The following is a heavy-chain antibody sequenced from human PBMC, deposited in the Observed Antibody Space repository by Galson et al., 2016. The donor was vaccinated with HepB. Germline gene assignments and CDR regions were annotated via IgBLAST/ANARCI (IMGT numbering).Heavy chain of an antibody. CDR1: GFTFNDYA. D-gene: IGHD2-21*01. V-gene: IGHV3-64*04. J-gene: IGHJ4*02. CDR2: IRSTGGNT. Sequence: SLRLSCAASGFTFNDYAMHWVRQAPGKGLEYVSAIRSTGGNTYYADSVKGRFTISRDNSKNTLYLQMNSLRAEDTAKYYCANPGTYLLYWGQGTLVTVSS. CDR3: ANPGTYLLY.